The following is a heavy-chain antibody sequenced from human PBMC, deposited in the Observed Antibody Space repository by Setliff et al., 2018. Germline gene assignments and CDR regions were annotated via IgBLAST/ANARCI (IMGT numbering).Heavy chain of an antibody. CDR2: IDPKSGRT. CDR1: GYTFTSYD. CDR3: AKQGDLAFDY. D-gene: IGHD3-16*01. V-gene: IGHV1-2*02. J-gene: IGHJ4*02. Sequence: GASVKVSCKASGYTFTSYDINWMRQAPGQGLEWVGWIDPKSGRTKYAVKFQGRVTMTRDTSSSTIYMEVNSLTSDDTAVYFCAKQGDLAFDYWGQGTQVTVSS.